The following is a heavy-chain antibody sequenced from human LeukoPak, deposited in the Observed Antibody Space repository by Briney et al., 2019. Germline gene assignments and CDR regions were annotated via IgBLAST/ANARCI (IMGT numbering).Heavy chain of an antibody. D-gene: IGHD3-10*01. CDR3: AKGEKYYYGSGFDY. CDR2: FTGSVGST. J-gene: IGHJ4*02. V-gene: IGHV3-23*01. CDR1: GFTVSRYA. Sequence: GGSLRLACAAAGFTVSRYAMGWVRQDAGKGMEWVSSFTGSVGSTYSPDSVKGRFTISRDNSKNTLYLQMNSLRAEDTAVYYCAKGEKYYYGSGFDYWGQGTLVTVSS.